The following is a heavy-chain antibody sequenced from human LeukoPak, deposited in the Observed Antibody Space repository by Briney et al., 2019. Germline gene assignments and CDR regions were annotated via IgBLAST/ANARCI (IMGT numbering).Heavy chain of an antibody. CDR3: AKDRVTMVRGVIFDY. V-gene: IGHV3-30*02. CDR2: IRYDGTNK. D-gene: IGHD3-10*01. CDR1: GFTFSTYG. J-gene: IGHJ4*02. Sequence: PGGSLRLSCAASGFTFSTYGMHWVRQAPGKGLEWVAFIRYDGTNKYSTDSVKGRFTISRDNSKNTLYLQMNSLRAEDTAVYYCAKDRVTMVRGVIFDYWGQGTLVTVSS.